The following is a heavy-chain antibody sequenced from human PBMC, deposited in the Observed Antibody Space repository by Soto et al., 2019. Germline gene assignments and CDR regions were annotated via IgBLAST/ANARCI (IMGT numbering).Heavy chain of an antibody. CDR3: ARDRGRLLPTHGCRMDV. J-gene: IGHJ6*02. CDR2: IIPIFGTA. D-gene: IGHD2-15*01. V-gene: IGHV1-69*01. Sequence: QVQLVQSGAEVTKPGSSVKVSCKASGGTFSSYAISWVRQAPGQGLEWMGGIIPIFGTANYAQQFQGRVTITADESTSTAYMELSSLRSEDTAVYYCARDRGRLLPTHGCRMDVWGQGTTVTVSS. CDR1: GGTFSSYA.